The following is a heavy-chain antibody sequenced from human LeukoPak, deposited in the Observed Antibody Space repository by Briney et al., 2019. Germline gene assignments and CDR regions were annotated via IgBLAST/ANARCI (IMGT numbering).Heavy chain of an antibody. J-gene: IGHJ5*02. CDR3: SRGHNWNDWFDA. Sequence: PSETLSLTCSVSGGSMSSYYWTWIRQPAGKGLEWIGRIHGSGISNYNPSLKSRVPMSLDTTKNEFSLKVASVTAADTAVYYCSRGHNWNDWFDAWGQGTLVTVSS. CDR2: IHGSGIS. V-gene: IGHV4-4*07. CDR1: GGSMSSYY. D-gene: IGHD1-20*01.